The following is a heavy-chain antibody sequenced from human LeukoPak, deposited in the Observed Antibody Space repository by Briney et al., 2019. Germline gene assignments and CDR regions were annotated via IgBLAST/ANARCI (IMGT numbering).Heavy chain of an antibody. CDR1: GYTFTSYG. D-gene: IGHD2-15*01. J-gene: IGHJ6*03. Sequence: ASVKVSCKASGYTFTSYGISWVRQAPGQGLEWMGWISAYNGNTNYAQKLQGRVTMTIDTSTSTAYMELRSLRSDDTAVYYCAREGGPTLVGYYMDVWGKGTTVTVSS. CDR3: AREGGPTLVGYYMDV. V-gene: IGHV1-18*01. CDR2: ISAYNGNT.